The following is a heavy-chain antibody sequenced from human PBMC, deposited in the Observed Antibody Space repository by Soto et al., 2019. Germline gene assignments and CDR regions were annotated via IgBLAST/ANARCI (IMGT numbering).Heavy chain of an antibody. V-gene: IGHV3-11*05. CDR2: ISSSSSYT. J-gene: IGHJ4*02. Sequence: QVQLVESGGGLVKPGGSLRLSCAASGFTFSDYYMSWIRQAPGKGLEWVSYISSSSSYTNYADSVKGRFTISRDNAKNSLYLQMNSLRAEDTAVYSCARVRVVMGYYFDYWGQGTLVTVSS. CDR1: GFTFSDYY. CDR3: ARVRVVMGYYFDY. D-gene: IGHD2-21*01.